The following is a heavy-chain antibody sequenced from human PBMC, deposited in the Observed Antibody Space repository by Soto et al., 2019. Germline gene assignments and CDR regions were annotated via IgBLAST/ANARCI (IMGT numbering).Heavy chain of an antibody. J-gene: IGHJ4*02. CDR1: GLSVSNYW. Sequence: EVQLMESGGGLVQPGGSLRLSCAASGLSVSNYWMHWVRQTPGKGLEWVSRINSDDTSSSYAASVKGRFTISRDNAKNTLYLQMNSLRAEDTAVYYCERGCRRGGHYYFDYWGQGTLVTVSS. CDR2: INSDDTSS. D-gene: IGHD3-10*01. CDR3: ERGCRRGGHYYFDY. V-gene: IGHV3-74*01.